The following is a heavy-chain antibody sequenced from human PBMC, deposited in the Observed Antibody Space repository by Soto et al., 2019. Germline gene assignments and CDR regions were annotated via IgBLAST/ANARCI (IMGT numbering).Heavy chain of an antibody. CDR3: ARDMTRTVVPYFDF. CDR2: IIPISGAA. V-gene: IGHV1-69*18. CDR1: GGTFSNYV. D-gene: IGHD1-7*01. Sequence: QVQLVQSGAEVKKPGSSVKVSCKASGGTFSNYVVNWVRQAPGQWLEWMGRIIPISGAANYAQKFQGRVTISADESTSTSYMELSSLRSEDTAVYYCARDMTRTVVPYFDFWGQGTLVTVSS. J-gene: IGHJ4*02.